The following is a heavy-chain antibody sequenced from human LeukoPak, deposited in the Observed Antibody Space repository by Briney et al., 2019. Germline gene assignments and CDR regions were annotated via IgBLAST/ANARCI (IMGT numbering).Heavy chain of an antibody. CDR2: IIPIFGTA. J-gene: IGHJ6*03. Sequence: SVKVSCKASGGTFSSYAISWVRQAPGQGLEWMGGIIPIFGTANYAQKFQGRVTITTDESTSTAYMELSSLRSEDTAVYYCARAPSGYPTYYYYYYMDVWGKGTTVTVSS. V-gene: IGHV1-69*05. CDR1: GGTFSSYA. D-gene: IGHD3-3*01. CDR3: ARAPSGYPTYYYYYYMDV.